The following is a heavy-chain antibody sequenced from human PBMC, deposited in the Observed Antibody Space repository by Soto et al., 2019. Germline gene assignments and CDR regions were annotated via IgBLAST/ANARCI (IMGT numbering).Heavy chain of an antibody. Sequence: EVHLVESGGGLVLPGGSLRLSCAADGFTFGGYGMNWVRQAPGKGLEWVSYIRGSSSPIYYTDSVRGRFTISRDNAKNSLYLQMDSLRAEDTAVYYCVRDCPATVRGISFDYWGPGTLVTVSS. D-gene: IGHD3-10*01. CDR1: GFTFGGYG. CDR3: VRDCPATVRGISFDY. V-gene: IGHV3-48*01. CDR2: IRGSSSPI. J-gene: IGHJ4*02.